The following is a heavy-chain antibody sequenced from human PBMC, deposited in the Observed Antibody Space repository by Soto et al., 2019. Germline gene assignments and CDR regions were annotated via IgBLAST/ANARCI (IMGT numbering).Heavy chain of an antibody. Sequence: PSETLSLTCTVSGGSISSYYWSWIRQPPGKGLEWIGYIYHSGSTYYNPSLKSRVTISVDRSKNQFSLKLSSVTAADTALYYCARAMTTVTTIDYWGQGTLVNVSS. D-gene: IGHD4-17*01. CDR2: IYHSGST. J-gene: IGHJ4*02. V-gene: IGHV4-59*12. CDR3: ARAMTTVTTIDY. CDR1: GGSISSYY.